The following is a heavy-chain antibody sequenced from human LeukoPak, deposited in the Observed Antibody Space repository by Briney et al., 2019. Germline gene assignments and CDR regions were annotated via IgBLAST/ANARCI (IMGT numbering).Heavy chain of an antibody. V-gene: IGHV3-21*01. Sequence: GGSLRLSCAASGFTFSSYSMNWVRQAPGKGLEWVSSISTSSEYIYYADSAKGRFTISRNNAKNSLYLQMNSLRADDTAVYYCARDYYGSGTFDYWGQGTLVTVSS. J-gene: IGHJ4*02. D-gene: IGHD3-10*01. CDR1: GFTFSSYS. CDR3: ARDYYGSGTFDY. CDR2: ISTSSEYI.